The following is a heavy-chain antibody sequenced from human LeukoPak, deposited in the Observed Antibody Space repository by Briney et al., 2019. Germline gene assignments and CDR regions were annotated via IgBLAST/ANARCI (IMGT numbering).Heavy chain of an antibody. CDR2: IIPIFGTA. D-gene: IGHD3-10*01. V-gene: IGHV1-69*13. J-gene: IGHJ5*02. Sequence: SVKVSCKASGGTFSSYAISWVRQAPGQGLEWMGGIIPIFGTANYAQKFQGRVTITADESTSTVYMELSSLRSEDTAVYYCARSDNMERTRTLWFGESFNWFDPWGQGTLVTVSS. CDR3: ARSDNMERTRTLWFGESFNWFDP. CDR1: GGTFSSYA.